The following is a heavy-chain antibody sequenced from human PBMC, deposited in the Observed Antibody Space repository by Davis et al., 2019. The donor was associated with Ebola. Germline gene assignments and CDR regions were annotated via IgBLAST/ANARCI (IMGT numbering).Heavy chain of an antibody. J-gene: IGHJ4*02. Sequence: PSETLSLTCTVSGDSISSSNHYWGWIRQPPGKGLEWIGTTYYSGSTYYKPSLKSRVTISLDTSKNQFSLKLSSLTAADTAVYYCANQYGDRFDNWGQGTLVTVSS. D-gene: IGHD4-17*01. V-gene: IGHV4-39*01. CDR1: GDSISSSNHY. CDR2: TYYSGST. CDR3: ANQYGDRFDN.